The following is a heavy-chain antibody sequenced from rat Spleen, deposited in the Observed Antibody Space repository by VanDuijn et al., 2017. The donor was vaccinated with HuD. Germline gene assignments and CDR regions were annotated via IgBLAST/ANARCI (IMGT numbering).Heavy chain of an antibody. D-gene: IGHD1-11*01. J-gene: IGHJ4*01. CDR3: ARHYGGYSEYVMDA. V-gene: IGHV5S23*01. CDR1: GFTFSNYD. Sequence: EVQLMESGGGLVQPGRSLKLSCAASGFTFSNYDMAWVRQAPTKGLEWVASISTGGGNTYYRDSVKGRFTISRDNAKSTLYLQMDSLRSEDTATDYCARHYGGYSEYVMDAWGQGASVTVSS. CDR2: ISTGGGNT.